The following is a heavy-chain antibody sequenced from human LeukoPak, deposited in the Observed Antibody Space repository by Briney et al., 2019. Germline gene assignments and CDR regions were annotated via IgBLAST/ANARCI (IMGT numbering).Heavy chain of an antibody. CDR1: SYTFSSYG. Sequence: GASVKVSCKASSYTFSSYGISWVRQAPGQGLERMGWISAYNGNTNYARKLQGRVTMATDTSTSTAYMELRSLNSDDTAVYYCARDTGGDRWKRVLLWSNWFDPWGQGTLVTVSS. CDR3: ARDTGGDRWKRVLLWSNWFDP. J-gene: IGHJ5*02. V-gene: IGHV1-18*01. CDR2: ISAYNGNT. D-gene: IGHD3-10*01.